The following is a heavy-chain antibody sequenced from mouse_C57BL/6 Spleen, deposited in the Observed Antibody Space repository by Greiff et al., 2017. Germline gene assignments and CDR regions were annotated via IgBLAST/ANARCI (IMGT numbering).Heavy chain of an antibody. CDR1: GFTFSSYA. CDR2: ISSGGDYI. Sequence: EVKLVESGEGLVKPGGSLKLSCAASGFTFSSYAMSWVRQTPEKRLEWVAYISSGGDYIYYAATVQGRFTISRDNARNTLYLQMSSLKSEDTAMYYCTRERIYYGNPYWYFDVWGTGTTVTVSS. D-gene: IGHD2-1*01. J-gene: IGHJ1*03. CDR3: TRERIYYGNPYWYFDV. V-gene: IGHV5-9-1*02.